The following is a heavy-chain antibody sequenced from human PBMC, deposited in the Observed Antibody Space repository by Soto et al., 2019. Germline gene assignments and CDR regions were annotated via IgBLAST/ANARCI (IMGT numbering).Heavy chain of an antibody. CDR3: ARGRGGSSGGNSAHFDI. CDR1: GFTFSGFG. Sequence: QVQLVESGGGVVQPGTSLRLSCEASGFTFSGFGMHWVRQAPGKGLEWVAVIWYDGSKKYYADCVKGRFTISRDNSKNALYLQMNSLRAEDTAVYYCARGRGGSSGGNSAHFDIWGQGTLVTVSS. CDR2: IWYDGSKK. V-gene: IGHV3-33*01. D-gene: IGHD2-21*02. J-gene: IGHJ3*02.